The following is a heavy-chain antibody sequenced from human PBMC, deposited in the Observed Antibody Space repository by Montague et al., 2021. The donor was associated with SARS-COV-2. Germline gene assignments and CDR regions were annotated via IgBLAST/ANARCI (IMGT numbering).Heavy chain of an antibody. CDR1: GGSFSGYY. V-gene: IGHV4-34*01. CDR2: INLSGST. J-gene: IGHJ5*02. Sequence: SETLSLTCAVYGGSFSGYYWSWIRQPPGKGLEWIGEINLSGSTNYNPSLTSRVTISVDTSKNQLSLKLSSVTAADTAVYYCARAGYSSSWYGARNWFDPWGQGTLVTVSS. CDR3: ARAGYSSSWYGARNWFDP. D-gene: IGHD6-13*01.